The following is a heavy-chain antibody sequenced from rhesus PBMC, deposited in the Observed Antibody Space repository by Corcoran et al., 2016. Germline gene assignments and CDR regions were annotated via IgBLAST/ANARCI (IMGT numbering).Heavy chain of an antibody. CDR2: IYGSGSST. V-gene: IGHV4-169*01. Sequence: QLQLQESGPGLVKPSETLSVTCAVSAGSISSSYWSWLRQAPGRGLEWIGYIYGSGSSTNYNPSLKSRVTLSVDTSKNQFSLKLSSVTAADTAVYYCARYSGSWNIYFDYWGQGVLVTVSS. CDR3: ARYSGSWNIYFDY. J-gene: IGHJ4*01. D-gene: IGHD6-25*01. CDR1: AGSISSSY.